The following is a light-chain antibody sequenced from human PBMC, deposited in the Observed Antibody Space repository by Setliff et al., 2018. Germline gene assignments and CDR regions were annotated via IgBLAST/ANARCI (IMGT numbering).Light chain of an antibody. Sequence: QSALTQPASVSGSPRQSITISCSGTSSDVGSYDFVSWYQQHPGKAPKLIIHDVTNRPSGVSNRFSGSKAGNTASLTISGLQAEDEAEYYCSSYTSSSTDVFGTGTKVTVL. CDR3: SSYTSSSTDV. J-gene: IGLJ1*01. CDR1: SSDVGSYDF. CDR2: DVT. V-gene: IGLV2-14*03.